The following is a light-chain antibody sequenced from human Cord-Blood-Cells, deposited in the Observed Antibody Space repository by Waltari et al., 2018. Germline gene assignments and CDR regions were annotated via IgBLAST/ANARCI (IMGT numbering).Light chain of an antibody. CDR2: EGS. J-gene: IGLJ3*02. CDR3: CSYAGSSTWV. CDR1: SSAVGSYNL. V-gene: IGLV2-23*01. Sequence: QSALTQPASVSGSPGPSITISCTGTSSAVGSYNLVSWYQQHPGKAPKLMIYEGSKRPSGVSNRFSGSKSGNTAPLTISGLQAEDEADYYCCSYAGSSTWVFGGGTKLTVL.